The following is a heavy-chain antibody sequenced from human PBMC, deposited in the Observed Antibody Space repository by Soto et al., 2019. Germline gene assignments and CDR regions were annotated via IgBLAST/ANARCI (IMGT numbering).Heavy chain of an antibody. CDR1: GGSISSGDYY. Sequence: SETLSLSCTVSGGSISSGDYYWSWIRQPPGKGLEWIGYIYYSGSTYYNPSLKSRVTISVDTSKNQFSLKLSSVTAADTAVYYCARGRGYCISTSCHYYYGMDVWGQGTTVT. D-gene: IGHD2-2*01. CDR2: IYYSGST. J-gene: IGHJ6*02. V-gene: IGHV4-30-4*01. CDR3: ARGRGYCISTSCHYYYGMDV.